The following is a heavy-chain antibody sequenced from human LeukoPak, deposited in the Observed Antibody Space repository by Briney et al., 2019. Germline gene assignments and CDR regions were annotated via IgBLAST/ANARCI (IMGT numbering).Heavy chain of an antibody. V-gene: IGHV3-48*01. CDR1: GFTLSSYS. D-gene: IGHD6-19*01. Sequence: TGGSLRLSCAASGFTLSSYSMNWVRQAPGKGLEWVSYINSGSNTIYYADSVKGRFTISRDNSKNTLYLQMNSLRAEDTAVYYCAKGSEWLVLAVFDYWGQGTLVTVSS. CDR2: INSGSNTI. J-gene: IGHJ4*02. CDR3: AKGSEWLVLAVFDY.